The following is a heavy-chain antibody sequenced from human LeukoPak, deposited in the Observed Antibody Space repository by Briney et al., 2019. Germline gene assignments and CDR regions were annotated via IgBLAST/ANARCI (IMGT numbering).Heavy chain of an antibody. V-gene: IGHV3-23*01. CDR1: GFTFSSNA. J-gene: IGHJ4*02. D-gene: IGHD6-19*01. CDR2: ITGSGDST. Sequence: PGGSLRLSCAASGFTFSSNAMNWVRQAPGKGLEWVSGITGSGDSTYYADSVKGRFTISRDNSKNTLYLQMNSLRAEDTAVYYCAKVRVSIAVALKPDFDYWGQGTLVTVSS. CDR3: AKVRVSIAVALKPDFDY.